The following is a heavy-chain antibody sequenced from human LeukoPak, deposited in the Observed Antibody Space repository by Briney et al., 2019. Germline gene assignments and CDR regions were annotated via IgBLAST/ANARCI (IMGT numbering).Heavy chain of an antibody. D-gene: IGHD3-22*01. CDR2: INHSGST. CDR3: VRGRYYYDSSGYYYAYYFDY. V-gene: IGHV4-34*01. J-gene: IGHJ4*02. Sequence: TSETLSLTCAVYGGSFSGYYWSWIRQPPGKGLEWIGEINHSGSTNYNPSLKSRVTISVDTSKNQFSLKLSSVTAADTAVYYCVRGRYYYDSSGYYYAYYFDYWGQGTLVTVSS. CDR1: GGSFSGYY.